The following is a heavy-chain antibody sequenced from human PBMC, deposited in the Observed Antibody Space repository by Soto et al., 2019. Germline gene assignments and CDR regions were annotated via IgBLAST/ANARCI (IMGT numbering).Heavy chain of an antibody. J-gene: IGHJ6*03. CDR2: IYPGDSDT. CDR3: ARGLYDFWSGYRYYYMDV. CDR1: GYSFTSYW. V-gene: IGHV5-51*01. D-gene: IGHD3-3*01. Sequence: GESLKLSCKGSGYSFTSYWIGWVRQMPGKGLEWMGIIYPGDSDTRYSPSFQGQVTISADKSISTAYLQWSSLKASDTAMYYCARGLYDFWSGYRYYYMDVWGKGTTVTVSS.